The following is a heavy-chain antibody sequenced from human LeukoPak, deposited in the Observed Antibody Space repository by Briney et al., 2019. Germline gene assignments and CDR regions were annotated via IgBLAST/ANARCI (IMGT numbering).Heavy chain of an antibody. V-gene: IGHV3-30*03. D-gene: IGHD6-6*01. CDR1: GFTFSSFG. Sequence: GRSLRLSCAASGFTFSSFGMHWVRQAPGKGLEWVAVISYDENNKYYVDSVKGRFTISRDNSKNTLFLQMNSLRAEDTAVYYCARDQWYSSSDFWGQGTLVTVSS. J-gene: IGHJ4*02. CDR3: ARDQWYSSSDF. CDR2: ISYDENNK.